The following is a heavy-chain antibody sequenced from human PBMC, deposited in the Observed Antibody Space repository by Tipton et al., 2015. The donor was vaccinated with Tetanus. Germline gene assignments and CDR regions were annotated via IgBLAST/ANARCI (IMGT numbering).Heavy chain of an antibody. J-gene: IGHJ4*02. CDR1: GHNSRSYW. V-gene: IGHV5-51*01. CDR2: INPGDSDA. CDR3: ARRPKHFAASGST. Sequence: QSGAEVKKPGESLKISCKVSGHNSRSYWVSWVRQMPGKGLEWMGIINPGDSDATYNPSFQGQVTISADKSISTAYLQWTSLKPSDAAIYFSARRPKHFAASGSTGGQGTLFTVSS. D-gene: IGHD3-10*01.